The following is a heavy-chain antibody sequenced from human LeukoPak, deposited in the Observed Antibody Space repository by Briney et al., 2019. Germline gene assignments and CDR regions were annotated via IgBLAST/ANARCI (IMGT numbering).Heavy chain of an antibody. J-gene: IGHJ4*02. CDR3: ARRVHSSSWSSYFDY. CDR1: GFTFSSYA. Sequence: GSLRLSCAASGFTFSSYAMSWVRQPPGKGLEWIDFIYYRGSTSYNPSLRSRVTISVDKSKNQFFLKLSSVTATDTAVYYCARRVHSSSWSSYFDYWGQETLVTVSS. V-gene: IGHV4-59*01. D-gene: IGHD6-13*01. CDR2: IYYRGST.